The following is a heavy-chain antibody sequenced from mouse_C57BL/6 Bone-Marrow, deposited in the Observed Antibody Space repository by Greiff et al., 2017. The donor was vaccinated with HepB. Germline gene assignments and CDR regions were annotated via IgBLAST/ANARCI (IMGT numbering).Heavy chain of an antibody. CDR3: APGSKFPWFAY. CDR1: GYTFTDYY. CDR2: INPYNGGT. Sequence: EVQLQQSGPVLVKPGASVKMSCKASGYTFTDYYMNWVKQSHGKSLEWIGVINPYNGGTSYNQKFKGKATLTVDKSSSTAYMELYSLTSEDSAVYYCAPGSKFPWFAYWGQGTLVTVSA. J-gene: IGHJ3*01. V-gene: IGHV1-19*01.